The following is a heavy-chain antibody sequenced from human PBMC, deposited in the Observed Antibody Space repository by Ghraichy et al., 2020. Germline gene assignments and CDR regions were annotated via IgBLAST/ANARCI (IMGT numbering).Heavy chain of an antibody. D-gene: IGHD4-11*01. V-gene: IGHV4-31*03. CDR2: IYYSGST. J-gene: IGHJ3*02. Sequence: SETLSLTCTVSGGSISSGGYYWSWIRQHPGKGLEWIGYIYYSGSTYYNPSLKSRVTISVDTSKNQFSLKLSSVTAADTAVYYCARDLGYDYREAFDIWGQGTMVTVSS. CDR1: GGSISSGGYY. CDR3: ARDLGYDYREAFDI.